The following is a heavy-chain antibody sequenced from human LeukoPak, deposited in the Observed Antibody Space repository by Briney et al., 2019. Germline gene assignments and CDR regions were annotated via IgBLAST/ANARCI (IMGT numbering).Heavy chain of an antibody. D-gene: IGHD5-18*01. CDR1: GFTFSSYA. V-gene: IGHV3-23*01. Sequence: GGSLRLSCAASGFTFSSYAMSRVRQAPGKGLEWVSAISGSGGSTYYADSVKGRFTISRDNSKNTLYLQMNSLRAEDTAVYYCAKGLMRTAMVPHFDYWGQGTLVTVSS. CDR2: ISGSGGST. CDR3: AKGLMRTAMVPHFDY. J-gene: IGHJ4*02.